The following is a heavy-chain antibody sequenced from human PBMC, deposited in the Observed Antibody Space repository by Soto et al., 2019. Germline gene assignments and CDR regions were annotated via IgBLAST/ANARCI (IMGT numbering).Heavy chain of an antibody. CDR1: GYTFTSYD. CDR2: MNPNSGNT. CDR3: ATLRYFDWLFRSNWFDP. Sequence: ASVKVSCKASGYTFTSYDINWVRQATGQGLEWMGWMNPNSGNTGYAQKFQGRVTMTRNTSISTAYMELSSLRSEDTAVYYCATLRYFDWLFRSNWFDPWGQGNLVTVSS. V-gene: IGHV1-8*01. D-gene: IGHD3-9*01. J-gene: IGHJ5*02.